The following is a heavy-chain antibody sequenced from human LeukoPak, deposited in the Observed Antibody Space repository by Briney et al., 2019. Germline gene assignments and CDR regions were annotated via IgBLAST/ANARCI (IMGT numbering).Heavy chain of an antibody. CDR1: GGSFSGYY. V-gene: IGHV4-34*01. D-gene: IGHD3-3*01. CDR2: INHSGST. Sequence: PSETLSLTRAVYGGSFSGYYWSWIRQPPGKGREWSGEINHSGSTNYNPSLKSRVTISADTSKNKSSLKLTSVTAADTAVYYCARGPYDFWSGYYPENYYYFDYWGQGTLVTVSS. J-gene: IGHJ4*02. CDR3: ARGPYDFWSGYYPENYYYFDY.